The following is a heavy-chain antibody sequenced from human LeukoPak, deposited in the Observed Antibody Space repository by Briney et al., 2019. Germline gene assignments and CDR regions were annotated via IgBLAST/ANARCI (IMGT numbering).Heavy chain of an antibody. CDR2: IYTSGSI. CDR1: GGSISRGSYY. Sequence: SQTLSLTCTVSGGSISRGSYYWSWIRQPAGKGLEWIGRIYTSGSINYNPSLKSRVTISVDTSKNHFSLKLSSVTAADTAVYYCARRLAAAGPDYYYYYYYMDVWGKGTTVTVSS. V-gene: IGHV4-61*02. J-gene: IGHJ6*03. D-gene: IGHD6-13*01. CDR3: ARRLAAAGPDYYYYYYYMDV.